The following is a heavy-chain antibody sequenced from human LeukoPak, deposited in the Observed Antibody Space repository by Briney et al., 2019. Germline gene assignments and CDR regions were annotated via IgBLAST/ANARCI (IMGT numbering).Heavy chain of an antibody. D-gene: IGHD3-22*01. CDR2: IHYSGST. CDR1: GGSISSYY. Sequence: SETLSRTCTVSGGSISSYYWSWIRQPPGKGLEWIGYIHYSGSTNYNPSLKSRVTISVDTSKNQFSLKLSSVTAADTAVYYCARVHDSSGYYSDYYYYYYMDVWGKGTTVTISS. J-gene: IGHJ6*03. CDR3: ARVHDSSGYYSDYYYYYYMDV. V-gene: IGHV4-59*01.